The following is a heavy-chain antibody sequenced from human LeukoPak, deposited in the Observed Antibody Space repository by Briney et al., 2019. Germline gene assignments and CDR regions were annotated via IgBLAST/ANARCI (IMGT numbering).Heavy chain of an antibody. D-gene: IGHD5-24*01. CDR3: ARGDGYNDAEYLQH. CDR1: GFTFSSYG. Sequence: AGRSLRLSCAASGFTFSSYGMHWVRQAPGKGLGWGAVIWYDGSNKYYGDSVRGRFTISRDNSKKTLYLQMNSLRVEDTAVYYCARGDGYNDAEYLQHWGQGTLVTVS. J-gene: IGHJ1*01. V-gene: IGHV3-33*01. CDR2: IWYDGSNK.